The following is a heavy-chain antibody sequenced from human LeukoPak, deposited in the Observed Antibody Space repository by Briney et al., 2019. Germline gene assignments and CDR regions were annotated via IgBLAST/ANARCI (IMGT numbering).Heavy chain of an antibody. V-gene: IGHV4-39*07. J-gene: IGHJ4*02. D-gene: IGHD3-22*01. CDR3: ARALKEEYYYDSSGQPYYFDY. CDR1: GGSISSSSYY. CDR2: IYYSGST. Sequence: PSETLSLTCTVSGGSISSSSYYWGWIRQPPGKGLEWIGSIYYSGSTYYNPSLKSRVTISVDTSKNQFSLKLSSVTAADTAVYYCARALKEEYYYDSSGQPYYFDYWGQGTLVTVSS.